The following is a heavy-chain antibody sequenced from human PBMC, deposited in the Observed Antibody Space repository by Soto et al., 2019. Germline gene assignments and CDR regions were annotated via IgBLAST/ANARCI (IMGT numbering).Heavy chain of an antibody. J-gene: IGHJ6*02. D-gene: IGHD3-10*01. CDR1: GFSFSDSY. CDR3: ARDRGGYGPPDV. V-gene: IGHV3-11*06. CDR2: ISGSSGYT. Sequence: QVHLLESGGGVVQPGRSLRLSCAASGFSFSDSYMSWVRQAPGKGLEWVAYISGSSGYTGYADSVKGRFTISRDNAKNSLYLQMNSLRVEDTAVYYCARDRGGYGPPDVWGQGTTVTVSS.